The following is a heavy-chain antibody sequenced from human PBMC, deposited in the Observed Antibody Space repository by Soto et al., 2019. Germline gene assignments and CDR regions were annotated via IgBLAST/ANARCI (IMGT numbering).Heavy chain of an antibody. V-gene: IGHV5-51*07. CDR3: ARVLELAPTLFLDAFDI. CDR2: IFPGDSDS. J-gene: IGHJ3*02. CDR1: GHRFTRSW. D-gene: IGHD1-7*01. Sequence: PGESLKISCKASGHRFTRSWIGWVHQMPGKGLGWMGIIFPGDSDSRYSPSFQGQVITSVDKSINTAYLQWNSLEASDTAMYYCARVLELAPTLFLDAFDIWGQGAMVTVSS.